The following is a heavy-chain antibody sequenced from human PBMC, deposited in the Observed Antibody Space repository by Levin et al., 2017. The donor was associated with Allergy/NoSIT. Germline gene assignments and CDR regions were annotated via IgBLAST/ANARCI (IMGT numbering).Heavy chain of an antibody. CDR3: ARRVVGAKGWFAP. CDR1: GYTFRNYG. Sequence: ASVKVSCKASGYTFRNYGISWVRQAPGRGLEWLGWISTDTGNRHYAQNLQGRVTMTTDTSTDTAHLELRSLRSDDTAIYYCARRVVGAKGWFAPWGQGTPVTVSS. D-gene: IGHD2-15*01. V-gene: IGHV1-18*01. CDR2: ISTDTGNR. J-gene: IGHJ5*02.